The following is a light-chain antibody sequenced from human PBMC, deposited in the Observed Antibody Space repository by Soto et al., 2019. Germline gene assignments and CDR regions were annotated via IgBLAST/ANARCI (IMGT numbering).Light chain of an antibody. V-gene: IGKV3-20*01. Sequence: ETVLTQSPGTLSLSPGERATLSCRASQTIRSNYLAWYRQTPGQAPRLLIYGASNRATGIADRFSGSGSGTDITLIISRLEPEDCARYYGQQYGSSPWTFGQGTKVEIK. CDR3: QQYGSSPWT. CDR1: QTIRSNY. J-gene: IGKJ1*01. CDR2: GAS.